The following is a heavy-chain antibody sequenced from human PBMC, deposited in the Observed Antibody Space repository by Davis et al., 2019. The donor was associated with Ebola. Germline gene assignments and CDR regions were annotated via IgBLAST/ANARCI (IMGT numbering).Heavy chain of an antibody. Sequence: ASVQVSCKASGYTFTGYYMHWVRQAPGQGLEWVGRINPNTGDTNYAQKFQGRVTMTRDTSISAAYMELTSLRSDDTAVYYCARDRGYRSMGFDYWGQGILVTVSS. J-gene: IGHJ4*02. CDR1: GYTFTGYY. D-gene: IGHD5-12*01. V-gene: IGHV1-2*06. CDR2: INPNTGDT. CDR3: ARDRGYRSMGFDY.